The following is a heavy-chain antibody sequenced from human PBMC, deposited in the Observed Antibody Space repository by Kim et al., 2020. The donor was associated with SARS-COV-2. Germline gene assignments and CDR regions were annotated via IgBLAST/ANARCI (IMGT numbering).Heavy chain of an antibody. V-gene: IGHV3-48*04. D-gene: IGHD3-9*01. CDR2: ISSSSSTI. CDR3: APMAAYYDILTGYYN. Sequence: GGSLRLSCAASGFTFSSYSMNWVRQAPGKGLEWVSYISSSSSTIYYADSVKGRFTISRDNAKNSLYLQMNSLRAEDTAVYYCAPMAAYYDILTGYYNWGQGTLVTVSS. J-gene: IGHJ4*02. CDR1: GFTFSSYS.